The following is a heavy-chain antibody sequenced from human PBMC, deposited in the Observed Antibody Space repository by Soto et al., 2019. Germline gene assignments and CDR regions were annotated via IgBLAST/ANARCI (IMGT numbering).Heavy chain of an antibody. Sequence: SETLSLTCAVYGGSFSGYYWSWIRQPPGKGLEWIGEINHSGSTNYNPSLKSRVTISVDTSKNQFSLKLSSVTAADTAVYYCARGLGSSVLYYYYGMDVWGQGTTVTVSS. V-gene: IGHV4-34*01. D-gene: IGHD6-6*01. CDR1: GGSFSGYY. CDR3: ARGLGSSVLYYYYGMDV. CDR2: INHSGST. J-gene: IGHJ6*02.